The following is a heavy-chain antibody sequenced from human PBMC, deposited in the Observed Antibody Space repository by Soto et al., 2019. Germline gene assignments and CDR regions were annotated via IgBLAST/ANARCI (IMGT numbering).Heavy chain of an antibody. Sequence: ESGGGVVQPGRSLRLSCPASGFTFRSYGMHWVRQAPGKGLEWVSLISYDGSNKYYADSVKGRFTISRDNSKNTLFLQMNSLTTEDTTVYYCASGVVVTATRVFDYWGQGNLVTVSS. CDR1: GFTFRSYG. CDR2: ISYDGSNK. D-gene: IGHD2-15*01. CDR3: ASGVVVTATRVFDY. J-gene: IGHJ4*02. V-gene: IGHV3-30*03.